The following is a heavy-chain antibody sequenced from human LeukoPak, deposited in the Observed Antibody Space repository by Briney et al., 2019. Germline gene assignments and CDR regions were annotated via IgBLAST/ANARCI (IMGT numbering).Heavy chain of an antibody. Sequence: TSETLSLTCAVSRYSINSVSSSFFWGWIRQPPGKGLEWIGSINRSGVTYYNPSLKSRVAISVDTSTNHFSLSLNSVTAADTAVYYCTRVLVAGAFVDWGQGTVVTVSS. CDR1: RYSINSVSSSFF. CDR3: TRVLVAGAFVD. D-gene: IGHD6-19*01. CDR2: INRSGVT. V-gene: IGHV4-38-2*01. J-gene: IGHJ4*02.